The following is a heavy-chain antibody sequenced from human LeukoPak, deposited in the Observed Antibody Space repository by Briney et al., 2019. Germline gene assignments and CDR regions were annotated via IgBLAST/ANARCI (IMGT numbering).Heavy chain of an antibody. J-gene: IGHJ5*02. Sequence: ASVKVSCKASGYTFTGYYMHWVRQAPGQGLEWMGWINPNSSGTNYAQKFQGRVTMTRDTPISTAYMELSRLRSDDTAVYYCARGLGGSSAYMDWFDPWGQGTLVTVSS. D-gene: IGHD3-22*01. CDR3: ARGLGGSSAYMDWFDP. CDR1: GYTFTGYY. V-gene: IGHV1-2*02. CDR2: INPNSSGT.